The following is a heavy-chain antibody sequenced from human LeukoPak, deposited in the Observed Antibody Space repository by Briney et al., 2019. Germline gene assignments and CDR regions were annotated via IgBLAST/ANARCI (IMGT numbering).Heavy chain of an antibody. D-gene: IGHD5-24*01. J-gene: IGHJ4*02. Sequence: GGSLRLSCADSGFTFSSYEMNWVRQAPGKRLEWVSYISTGGSTIYYADSVKGRFTISRDNAKNSLYLQMNSLRAEDTAIYYCASSGYNYGFDYWGQGTLVTVSS. CDR2: ISTGGSTI. CDR1: GFTFSSYE. V-gene: IGHV3-48*03. CDR3: ASSGYNYGFDY.